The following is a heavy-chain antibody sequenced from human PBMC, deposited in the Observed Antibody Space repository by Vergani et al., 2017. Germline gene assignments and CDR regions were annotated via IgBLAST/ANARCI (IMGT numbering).Heavy chain of an antibody. V-gene: IGHV3-48*01. CDR2: ISSSSTTI. D-gene: IGHD5-12*01. Sequence: QLVESGGGWVQPGGSLRLSCAASGFTFSSYSMSWVRQAPGKGLEWVSFISSSSTTISYADSVKGRFTISRDNGEYSLYLQMNSLRAEDTAVYFCARGTPGYQGGDRRFDPWGQGTLVTVSS. CDR3: ARGTPGYQGGDRRFDP. J-gene: IGHJ5*02. CDR1: GFTFSSYS.